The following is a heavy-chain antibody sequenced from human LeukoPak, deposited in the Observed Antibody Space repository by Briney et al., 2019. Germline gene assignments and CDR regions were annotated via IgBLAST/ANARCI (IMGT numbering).Heavy chain of an antibody. CDR3: ARVGSYYDFWSSYYSYYMDV. J-gene: IGHJ6*03. V-gene: IGHV4-34*01. CDR1: GGSFSGYY. CDR2: INHSGST. D-gene: IGHD3-3*01. Sequence: PSETLSLTCAVYGGSFSGYYWSWIRQPPGKGLEWIGEINHSGSTNYNPSLKSRVTISVDTSKNQFSLKLSSVTAADTAVYYCARVGSYYDFWSSYYSYYMDVWGKGTTVTVSS.